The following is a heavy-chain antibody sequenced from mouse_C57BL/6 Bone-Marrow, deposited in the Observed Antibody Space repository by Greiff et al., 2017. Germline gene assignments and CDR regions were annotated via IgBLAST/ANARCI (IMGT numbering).Heavy chain of an antibody. CDR3: ARWVTTVVAPGVAY. J-gene: IGHJ3*01. V-gene: IGHV1-80*01. CDR2: IYPGDGDT. D-gene: IGHD1-1*01. CDR1: GYAFSSYW. Sequence: QVQLKESGAELVKPGASVKISCKASGYAFSSYWMNWVKQRPGKGLEWIGQIYPGDGDTNYNGKFKGKATLTADKSSSTAYMQLSSLTSEDSAVYFCARWVTTVVAPGVAYWGQGTLVTVSA.